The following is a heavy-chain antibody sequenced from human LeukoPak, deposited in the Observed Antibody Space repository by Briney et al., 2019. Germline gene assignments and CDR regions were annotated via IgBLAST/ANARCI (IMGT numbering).Heavy chain of an antibody. V-gene: IGHV3-48*01. J-gene: IGHJ3*02. CDR3: ARFPSGSGSRDAFDI. CDR1: GFTFSSYS. Sequence: GGSLRLSCAASGFTFSSYSMNWVRQAPGKGLEWVSYISSSSSTIYYADSVKGRFTISRDNAKNSLYLQMNSLRAEDTAVYYCARFPSGSGSRDAFDIWGQGTMVTVSS. CDR2: ISSSSSTI. D-gene: IGHD1-26*01.